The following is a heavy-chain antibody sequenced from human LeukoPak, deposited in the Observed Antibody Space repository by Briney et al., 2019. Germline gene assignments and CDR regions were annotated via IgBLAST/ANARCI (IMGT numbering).Heavy chain of an antibody. J-gene: IGHJ4*02. Sequence: GGSLRLSCAASGFSVSSNYMSWVRQAPGKGREWISVLYISGSTYYADSVKGRFTISRDNSKNTLFLQMNSLGAEDTAVYYCARDPGTGYPIDYWGQGTLVTVSS. V-gene: IGHV3-53*01. CDR1: GFSVSSNY. D-gene: IGHD3-9*01. CDR3: ARDPGTGYPIDY. CDR2: LYISGST.